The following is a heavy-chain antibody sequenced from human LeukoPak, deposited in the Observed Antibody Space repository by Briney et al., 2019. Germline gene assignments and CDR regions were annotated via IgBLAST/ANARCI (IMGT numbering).Heavy chain of an antibody. D-gene: IGHD3-9*01. CDR2: IYHSGST. V-gene: IGHV4-30-2*01. J-gene: IGHJ4*02. CDR1: GGSISSGGYY. CDR3: AREGYDILTGYRAAFDY. Sequence: SETLSLTCTVSGGSISSGGYYWSWIRQPPGKGLEWIGYIYHSGSTYYNPSLKSRVTISVDRSKNQFSLKLSSVTAADTAVYYCAREGYDILTGYRAAFDYWGQGTLVTVSS.